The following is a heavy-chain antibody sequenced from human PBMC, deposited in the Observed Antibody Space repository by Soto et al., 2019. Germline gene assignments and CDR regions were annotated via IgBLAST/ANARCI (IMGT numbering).Heavy chain of an antibody. Sequence: QLQLQESGPGLVKPSETLSLTCIVSGGSITRNNHYWGWIRQSPGKGLEWIGSILYSGSTNYNPCLKSRVTLSVETSKNQFSLKMSSVTAADTALYYCARLGSSGWYQGSCFDYWGQGTLVTVSS. CDR2: ILYSGST. J-gene: IGHJ4*02. D-gene: IGHD6-19*01. V-gene: IGHV4-39*01. CDR1: GGSITRNNHY. CDR3: ARLGSSGWYQGSCFDY.